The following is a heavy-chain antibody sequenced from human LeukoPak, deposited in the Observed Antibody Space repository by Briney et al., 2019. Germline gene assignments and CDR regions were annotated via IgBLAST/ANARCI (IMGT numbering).Heavy chain of an antibody. CDR3: ARVSSGSYLDFDY. CDR2: IKQDGSEK. V-gene: IGHV3-7*01. Sequence: GGSLRLSCAASGFTFSSYWMSWVRQAPGKGLEWVANIKQDGSEKYYADSVKGRFTISRDNAKNSLYLQMNSLRAEDTAVYYCARVSSGSYLDFDYWGQGTLVTVSS. D-gene: IGHD1-26*01. J-gene: IGHJ4*02. CDR1: GFTFSSYW.